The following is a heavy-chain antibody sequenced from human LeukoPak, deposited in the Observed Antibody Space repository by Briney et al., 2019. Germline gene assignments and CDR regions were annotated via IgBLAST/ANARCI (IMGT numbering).Heavy chain of an antibody. J-gene: IGHJ4*02. V-gene: IGHV4-4*07. CDR1: GGSISCYY. Sequence: SETLSLTRTVSGGSISCYYWSWIRQPAGKGREWFGRIYTSGSTNHTPSLKSRVPMSVHASKTEFSLKLSSVTAADTAVYYCARDGGVYDILTGYYMPNEYFDYWGQGTLVTVSS. CDR3: ARDGGVYDILTGYYMPNEYFDY. CDR2: IYTSGST. D-gene: IGHD3-9*01.